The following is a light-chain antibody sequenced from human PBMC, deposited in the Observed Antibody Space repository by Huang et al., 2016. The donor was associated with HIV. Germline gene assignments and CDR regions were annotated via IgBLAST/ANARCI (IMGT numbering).Light chain of an antibody. CDR2: AAS. CDR1: QGISNY. J-gene: IGKJ5*01. V-gene: IGKV1-27*01. CDR3: QKYNSAPST. Sequence: DIQMTQSPSSLSASVGDRVTITCRSSQGISNYLAWYQQKPGKVPKLLIYAASTLQSGVPFRFSVSGAVTDFSLTINSLQPEDVATYYCQKYNSAPSTFGQGTRLEI.